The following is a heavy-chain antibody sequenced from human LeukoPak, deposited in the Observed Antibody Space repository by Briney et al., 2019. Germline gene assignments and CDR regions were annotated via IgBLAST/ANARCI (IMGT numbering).Heavy chain of an antibody. CDR1: GYTFTAYY. V-gene: IGHV1-2*02. CDR2: INPNSGGT. J-gene: IGHJ4*02. D-gene: IGHD1-26*01. CDR3: ATGGIGATAYDY. Sequence: GASVKVSCKASGYTFTAYYMHWVRQAPGQGLEWMGWINPNSGGTNYAQKFQDRVTMTRDTSISTAYMELNRLRSDDTAVYYCATGGIGATAYDYWGQGTLVTVSS.